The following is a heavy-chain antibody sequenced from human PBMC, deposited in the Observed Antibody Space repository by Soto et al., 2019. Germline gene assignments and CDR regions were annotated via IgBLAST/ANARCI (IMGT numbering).Heavy chain of an antibody. D-gene: IGHD2-2*01. CDR1: GFAFSDYA. V-gene: IGHV3-30*04. CDR2: ISSDGSSE. J-gene: IGHJ3*02. Sequence: GGSLRLSCAASGFAFSDYAIHWVRQAPGKGLEWVAVISSDGSSEYNADSVRGRFTVSRDNSNNSVSLQMNSLRVEDTAVYYCAKTGECGSSRCFRAFDTWGRGTMVTVSS. CDR3: AKTGECGSSRCFRAFDT.